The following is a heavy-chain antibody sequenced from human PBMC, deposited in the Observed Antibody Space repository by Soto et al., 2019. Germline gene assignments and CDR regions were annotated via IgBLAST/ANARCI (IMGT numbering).Heavy chain of an antibody. Sequence: GGSLRLSCAASGFTFSNAWMNWVRQAPGKGLEWVGRIKGKTDGGTTDYAAPVKGRFTISRDDSKNTLYLQMNSLKTEDTAVYYCTTEGNYYDSSGTKVSWFDPWGQGTLVTVSS. CDR1: GFTFSNAW. D-gene: IGHD3-22*01. J-gene: IGHJ5*02. V-gene: IGHV3-15*07. CDR2: IKGKTDGGTT. CDR3: TTEGNYYDSSGTKVSWFDP.